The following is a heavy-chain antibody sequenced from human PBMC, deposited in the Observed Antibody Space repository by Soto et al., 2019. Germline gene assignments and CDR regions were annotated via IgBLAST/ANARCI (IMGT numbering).Heavy chain of an antibody. D-gene: IGHD2-2*01. J-gene: IGHJ6*04. V-gene: IGHV3-49*03. Sequence: PGGSLRLSCTGCRFTLGDYRLRCFRKAPGQGLEWLSVIRSKGYCGTTDSAASVRGRFITSRDDSKSIAYLQMNSLKTEDTAVYYCASLTSWSQGYYYGMDVWGGGTTVTVSS. CDR2: IRSKGYCGTT. CDR3: ASLTSWSQGYYYGMDV. CDR1: RFTLGDYR.